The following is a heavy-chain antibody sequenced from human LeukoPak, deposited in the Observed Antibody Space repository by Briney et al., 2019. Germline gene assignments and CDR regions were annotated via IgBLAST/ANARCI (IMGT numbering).Heavy chain of an antibody. J-gene: IGHJ4*02. V-gene: IGHV3-48*02. CDR2: ISSSSSTI. D-gene: IGHD3-16*02. CDR3: ARGYYDYDYVWGSYRFDY. CDR1: GFTFSSYS. Sequence: GGSLRLACAASGFTFSSYSMNWVRQAPGKGLEWASYISSSSSTIYYADSVKGRFTISRDNAKNPLYLQMSSLGDEDTAVYYCARGYYDYDYVWGSYRFDYWGQGTLVTVSS.